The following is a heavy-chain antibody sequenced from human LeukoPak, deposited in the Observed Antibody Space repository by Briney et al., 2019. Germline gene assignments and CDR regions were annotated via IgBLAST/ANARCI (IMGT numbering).Heavy chain of an antibody. CDR2: IHADGGNT. V-gene: IGHV1-3*01. CDR3: TIGLAGDWDAFDI. D-gene: IGHD6-19*01. J-gene: IGHJ3*02. Sequence: ASVKVSCKTSGYTFTTCAVHWVRQAPGQRLEWMEWIHADGGNTKYSQKLQGRVAIARDTSASTIYMELTSLRIEDTAVYFCTIGLAGDWDAFDIWGLGTMVTVSS. CDR1: GYTFTTCA.